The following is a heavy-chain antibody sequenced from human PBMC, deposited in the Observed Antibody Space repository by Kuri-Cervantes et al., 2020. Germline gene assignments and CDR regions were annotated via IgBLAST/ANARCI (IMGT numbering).Heavy chain of an antibody. CDR1: GFTFSLYS. D-gene: IGHD3-16*01. CDR2: ISGSTTYI. CDR3: AREGGDKMDAFDI. V-gene: IGHV3-21*01. Sequence: GGSLRLSCAASGFTFSLYSMSWVRQAPGKGLEWVSYISGSTTYIYYLDSVKGRFTISRDNAKNSLYLQMNSLRAEDTAVYYCAREGGDKMDAFDIWGQGTMVTVSS. J-gene: IGHJ3*02.